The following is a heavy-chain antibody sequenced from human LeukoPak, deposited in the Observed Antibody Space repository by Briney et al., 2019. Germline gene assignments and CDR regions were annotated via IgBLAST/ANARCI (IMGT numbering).Heavy chain of an antibody. CDR3: ARDVPGITMVRGVKDY. V-gene: IGHV3-30*19. J-gene: IGHJ4*02. CDR2: ISYDGSNK. Sequence: PGRSLRLSCAASGFTFSSYGMHWVRQAPGKGLEWVAVISYDGSNKYYADSVKGRFTISRDNSKNTLYLQMNSLRAEDTAVYYCARDVPGITMVRGVKDYWGQGTLVTVSS. CDR1: GFTFSSYG. D-gene: IGHD3-10*01.